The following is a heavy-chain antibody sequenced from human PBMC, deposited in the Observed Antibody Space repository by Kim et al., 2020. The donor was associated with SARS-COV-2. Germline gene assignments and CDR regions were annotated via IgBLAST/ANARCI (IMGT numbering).Heavy chain of an antibody. CDR2: IYYSGST. D-gene: IGHD3-3*01. J-gene: IGHJ6*02. CDR1: GGSISSYY. Sequence: SETLSLTCTVSGGSISSYYWSWIRQPPGKGLEWIGYIYYSGSTNYNPSLKSRVTISVDTSKNQFSLKLSSVTAADTAVYYCAREVARSGGMDVWGQGTTVTVSS. V-gene: IGHV4-59*13. CDR3: AREVARSGGMDV.